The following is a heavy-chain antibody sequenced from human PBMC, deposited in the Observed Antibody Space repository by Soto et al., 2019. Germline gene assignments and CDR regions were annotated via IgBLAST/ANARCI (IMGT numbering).Heavy chain of an antibody. D-gene: IGHD1-20*01. CDR3: AKDGDNWNHDGMDV. J-gene: IGHJ6*02. V-gene: IGHV3-30*18. CDR2: ISYDGSNK. Sequence: PWGSLRLSCAASGFTFSSYGMHWVRQAPGKGLEWVAVISYDGSNKYYADSVKGLFTISRDNSKNTLYLQMNSLRAEDTAVYYCAKDGDNWNHDGMDVWGQGTTVTVSS. CDR1: GFTFSSYG.